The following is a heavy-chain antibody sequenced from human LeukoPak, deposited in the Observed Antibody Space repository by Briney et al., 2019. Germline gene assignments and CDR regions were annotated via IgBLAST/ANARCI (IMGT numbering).Heavy chain of an antibody. D-gene: IGHD5-18*01. CDR1: GGSISSSSCF. J-gene: IGHJ5*02. V-gene: IGHV4-39*07. Sequence: SETLSLTCSVSGGSISSSSCFWGWIRQPPGKGLEWIGSIYYSGSTYYNPSLKSRVTISVDTSKNQFSLKLSSVTAADTAVYYCARDLGYSYGYVSHWFDPWGQGTLVTVSS. CDR2: IYYSGST. CDR3: ARDLGYSYGYVSHWFDP.